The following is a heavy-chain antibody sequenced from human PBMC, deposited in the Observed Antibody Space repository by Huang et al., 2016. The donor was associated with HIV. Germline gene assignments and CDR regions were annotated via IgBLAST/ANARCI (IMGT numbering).Heavy chain of an antibody. V-gene: IGHV4-39*01. D-gene: IGHD6-13*01. CDR3: ASQHIGAAATWF. J-gene: IGHJ4*02. Sequence: QLQLQESGPGQVKPSETLSLTCTVSGDFISSTNYYWGWFRQSPGKGLEWVGSVYQSGSTNSNPSLKSRVTLSVDTSRNQFSLRLNSVTAADTAVYYCASQHIGAAATWFWGRGTQVAVSS. CDR2: VYQSGST. CDR1: GDFISSTNYY.